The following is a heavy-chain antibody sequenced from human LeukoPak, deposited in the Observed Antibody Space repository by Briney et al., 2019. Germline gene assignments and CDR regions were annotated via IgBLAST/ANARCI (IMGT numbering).Heavy chain of an antibody. V-gene: IGHV4-34*01. D-gene: IGHD3-3*01. CDR1: GGSFSGYY. CDR2: INHSGST. Sequence: PSETLSLTCAVYGGSFSGYYWSWIRQPPGKGLEWIGEINHSGSTNYNPSLKSRVTISVDTSKNQFSLKLSSVTAADTAVYYCARGLEDFWSGYPPYYYYYMDVWGKGTTVAVSS. J-gene: IGHJ6*03. CDR3: ARGLEDFWSGYPPYYYYYMDV.